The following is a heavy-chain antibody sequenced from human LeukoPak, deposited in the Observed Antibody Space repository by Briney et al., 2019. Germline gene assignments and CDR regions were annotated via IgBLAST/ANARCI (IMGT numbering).Heavy chain of an antibody. CDR1: GLNFRSYV. V-gene: IGHV3-30*04. D-gene: IGHD5-18*01. J-gene: IGHJ4*02. CDR3: TRDTWTQLWLTFDY. CDR2: ISYDEADK. Sequence: PGGPLRHSCAASGLNFRSYVMQGLRQPAGKGVEGVAGISYDEADKHYDDSVRRRFTITRDNSKNTLYPQKNRLRAEDTAVYYCTRDTWTQLWLTFDYWGQGTLVTVSS.